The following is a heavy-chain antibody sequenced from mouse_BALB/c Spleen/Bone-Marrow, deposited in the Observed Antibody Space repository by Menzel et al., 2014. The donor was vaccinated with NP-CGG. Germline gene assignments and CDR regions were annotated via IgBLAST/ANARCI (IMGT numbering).Heavy chain of an antibody. J-gene: IGHJ3*01. D-gene: IGHD2-3*01. Sequence: VQLQQFGAEFVKPGASVKLSCTASGFNIKDTYMHWGKRRPEQGLEWIGRIDSANDNTKYDPKFQGKATITADTSSSTAYLQLSSLTSEDTAVYYCARADGYYAWFAYWGQGTLVTVSA. CDR2: IDSANDNT. CDR3: ARADGYYAWFAY. V-gene: IGHV14-3*02. CDR1: GFNIKDTY.